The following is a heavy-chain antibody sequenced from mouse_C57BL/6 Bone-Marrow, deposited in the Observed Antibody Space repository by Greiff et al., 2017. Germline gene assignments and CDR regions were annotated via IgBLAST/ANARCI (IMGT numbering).Heavy chain of an antibody. Sequence: QVQLQQPGAELVKPGASVKLSCKASGYTFTSYWMHWVKQRPGQGLEWIGMIHPNSGSTNYNEKFKSKATLTVDKSSSTAYMQLSSLTSEDSAVYYWARRDHYPSWFAYWGQGTLVTVSA. CDR2: IHPNSGST. J-gene: IGHJ3*01. D-gene: IGHD5-5*01. V-gene: IGHV1-64*01. CDR3: ARRDHYPSWFAY. CDR1: GYTFTSYW.